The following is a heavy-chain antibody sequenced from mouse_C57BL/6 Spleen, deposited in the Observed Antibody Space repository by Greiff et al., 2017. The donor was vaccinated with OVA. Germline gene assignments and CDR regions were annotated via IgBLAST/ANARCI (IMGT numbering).Heavy chain of an antibody. CDR2: ISSGSSTI. CDR1: GFTFSDYG. Sequence: EVKLMESGGGLVKPGGSLKLSCAASGFTFSDYGMHWVRQAPEKGLEWVAYISSGSSTIYYADTVKGRFTISRDNAKNTLFLQMTSLRSEDTAMYYCATTGHYFDYWGQGTTLTVSS. J-gene: IGHJ2*01. V-gene: IGHV5-17*01. D-gene: IGHD2-1*01. CDR3: ATTGHYFDY.